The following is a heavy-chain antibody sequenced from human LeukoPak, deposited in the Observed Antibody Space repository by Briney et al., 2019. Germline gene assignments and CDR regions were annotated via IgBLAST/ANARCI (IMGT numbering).Heavy chain of an antibody. CDR1: GGSISSGGYS. D-gene: IGHD3-22*01. J-gene: IGHJ3*02. CDR3: ARGPYYDSSGYDAFDI. Sequence: SETLSLTCAVSGGSISSGGYSWSWIRQPPGKGLEWIGYIYHSGSTYYNPSLKSRVTISVDTSKNQFSLKLSSVTAADTAVYYCARGPYYDSSGYDAFDIWGQGTMVTVSS. V-gene: IGHV4-30-2*01. CDR2: IYHSGST.